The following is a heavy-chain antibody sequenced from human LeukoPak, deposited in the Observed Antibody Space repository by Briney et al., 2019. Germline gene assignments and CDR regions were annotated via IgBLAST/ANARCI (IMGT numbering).Heavy chain of an antibody. CDR2: IYYSGST. J-gene: IGHJ5*02. D-gene: IGHD4-17*01. CDR1: GGSISSYY. Sequence: SETLSLTCTVSGGSISSYYWSWIRQPPGKGLEWIGYIYYSGSTNYNPSLKSRVTISVDTSKNQFSLKLSSVTAADTAVYYCARGIDYGDYSWFDPWGQGTLVTVSS. V-gene: IGHV4-59*01. CDR3: ARGIDYGDYSWFDP.